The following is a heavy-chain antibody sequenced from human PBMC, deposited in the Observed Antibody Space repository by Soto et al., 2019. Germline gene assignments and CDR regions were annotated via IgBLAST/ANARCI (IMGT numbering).Heavy chain of an antibody. J-gene: IGHJ4*02. D-gene: IGHD3-16*01. CDR1: GFTFSNYA. CDR2: ISGSGGRS. Sequence: EVQLLDSGGGLVQPGGSLRLSCAASGFTFSNYAMTWVRQGPGKGLEWVSGISGSGGRSYYGDAVKGRFTISKDNSKSTLYLQMTSLRAEDTAVYYCAKAYFVWSSEQPYYFDYWGQGTLVTVSS. CDR3: AKAYFVWSSEQPYYFDY. V-gene: IGHV3-23*01.